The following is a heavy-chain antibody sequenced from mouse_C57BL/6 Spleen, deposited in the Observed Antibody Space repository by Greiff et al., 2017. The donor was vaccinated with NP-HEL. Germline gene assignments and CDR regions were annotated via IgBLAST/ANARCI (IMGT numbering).Heavy chain of an antibody. J-gene: IGHJ2*01. CDR2: IDPSDSYT. Sequence: VQLQQPGAELVKPGASVKLSCKASGYTFTSYWMQWVKQRPGQGLEWIGEIDPSDSYTNYNQKFKGKATLTVDTSSSTAYMQLSSLTSEDSAVYYCLYYGSRYYFDYWGQGTTLTVSS. CDR3: LYYGSRYYFDY. D-gene: IGHD1-1*01. CDR1: GYTFTSYW. V-gene: IGHV1-50*01.